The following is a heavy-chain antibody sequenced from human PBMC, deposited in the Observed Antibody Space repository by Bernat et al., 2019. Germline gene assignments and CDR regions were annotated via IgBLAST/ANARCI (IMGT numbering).Heavy chain of an antibody. CDR3: ARDLNYGDSYYYGMDV. Sequence: EVQLVESGGGLVQPGGSLRLSCAASGFTFSSYSMNWVRQAPGKGLEWVSYMSSSSSTIYYADSVKGRFTISSDNAKNSLYLQMNSLRDEDTAVYYCARDLNYGDSYYYGMDVWGQGTTVTVSS. D-gene: IGHD4-17*01. CDR2: MSSSSSTI. V-gene: IGHV3-48*02. J-gene: IGHJ6*02. CDR1: GFTFSSYS.